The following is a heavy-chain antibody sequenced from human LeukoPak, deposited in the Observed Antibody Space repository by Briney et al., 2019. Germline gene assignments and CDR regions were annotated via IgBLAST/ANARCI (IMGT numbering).Heavy chain of an antibody. CDR2: IYYSGST. Sequence: PSETLSLTCTVSGGSISSSSYYWGWIRQPPGKGLEWIGRIYYSGSTYYNPSLKSRVTISVDTSKNQFSLKLSSVTAADTAVYYCARVVVVAATIDYWGQGTLVTVSS. J-gene: IGHJ4*02. CDR1: GGSISSSSYY. D-gene: IGHD2-15*01. CDR3: ARVVVVAATIDY. V-gene: IGHV4-39*07.